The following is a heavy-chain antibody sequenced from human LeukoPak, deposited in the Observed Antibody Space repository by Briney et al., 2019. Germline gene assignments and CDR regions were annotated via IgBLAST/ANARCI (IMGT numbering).Heavy chain of an antibody. J-gene: IGHJ4*02. Sequence: PGRSLRLSCAASGFTFSSYGMHWVRQAPGKGLEWVAVISYDGSNKYYAHSVKGRFTISRDNSKNTLYLQMNSLRAEDTAVYYCAKGGGSSGWYLLDYWGQGTLVTVSS. CDR1: GFTFSSYG. CDR2: ISYDGSNK. CDR3: AKGGGSSGWYLLDY. V-gene: IGHV3-30*18. D-gene: IGHD6-19*01.